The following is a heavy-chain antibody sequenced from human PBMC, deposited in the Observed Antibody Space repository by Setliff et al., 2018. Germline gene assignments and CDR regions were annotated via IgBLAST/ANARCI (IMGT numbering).Heavy chain of an antibody. Sequence: SETLSLTCTVSGGSISPYFWSWIRQPPGKGLEWIGYIYHNGNTNFNPSLKSRVTMSVDTSKNQFALVLESVTAADTAFYYCAKERVVVGAPSWFDPWGQGTLVTVSS. V-gene: IGHV4-4*08. J-gene: IGHJ5*02. CDR1: GGSISPYF. CDR3: AKERVVVGAPSWFDP. D-gene: IGHD2-15*01. CDR2: IYHNGNT.